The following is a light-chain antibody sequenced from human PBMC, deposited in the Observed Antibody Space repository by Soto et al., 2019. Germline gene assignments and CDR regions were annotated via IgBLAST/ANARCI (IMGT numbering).Light chain of an antibody. Sequence: EIVMTQSPASVSVSPGERATLSCRASQSVNNFLAWYQQNPGRAPRLLIYGASNRATGVPDRFSGGGSGTDFTLTISRLEPEDFAVYYCQQYGSAPRTFGQGTKVDIK. V-gene: IGKV3-20*01. J-gene: IGKJ1*01. CDR1: QSVNNF. CDR2: GAS. CDR3: QQYGSAPRT.